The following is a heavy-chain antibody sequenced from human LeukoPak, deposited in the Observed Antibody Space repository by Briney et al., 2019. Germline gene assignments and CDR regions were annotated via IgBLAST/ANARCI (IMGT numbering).Heavy chain of an antibody. Sequence: GGSLRLSCAASGFTFSSHAMSWVRQAPGKGREWVSAISGSGGSTYYADSVKGRFTISRDNSKNTLYLQMHSLRAEDTAVYYCAKTAIVVVPAAKFGAFDIWGQGTMVTVSS. CDR2: ISGSGGST. CDR1: GFTFSSHA. CDR3: AKTAIVVVPAAKFGAFDI. V-gene: IGHV3-23*01. J-gene: IGHJ3*02. D-gene: IGHD2-2*01.